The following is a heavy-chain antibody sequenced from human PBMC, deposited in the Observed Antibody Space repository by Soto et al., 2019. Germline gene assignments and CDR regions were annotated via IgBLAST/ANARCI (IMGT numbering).Heavy chain of an antibody. V-gene: IGHV3-30-3*01. J-gene: IGHJ4*02. CDR1: GFTFSSCA. Sequence: PGGSLRLSCAASGFTFSSCAMHWVRQAPGKGLEGVAVISYDGSNKYYAASVKGRFTISRDNSKNTLYLQMNSLRAEDAAVYYYARAPRYCSGGSCYSTPYFDYWGQGTLVTVSS. CDR3: ARAPRYCSGGSCYSTPYFDY. CDR2: ISYDGSNK. D-gene: IGHD2-15*01.